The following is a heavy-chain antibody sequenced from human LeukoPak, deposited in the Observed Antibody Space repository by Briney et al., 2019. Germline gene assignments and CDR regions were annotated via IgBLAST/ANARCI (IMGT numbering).Heavy chain of an antibody. V-gene: IGHV3-74*01. CDR2: INSDGSST. D-gene: IGHD3-22*01. Sequence: GGSLRLSCAASGFTFSTYWMHWVRQAPGKGLVGVSRINSDGSSTSYADSVKGRFTIARDNAKNTLYLQMNSLRAEDTAVYYCARAKYYYDSSGYSYYFDYWGQGTLVTVSS. CDR3: ARAKYYYDSSGYSYYFDY. J-gene: IGHJ4*01. CDR1: GFTFSTYW.